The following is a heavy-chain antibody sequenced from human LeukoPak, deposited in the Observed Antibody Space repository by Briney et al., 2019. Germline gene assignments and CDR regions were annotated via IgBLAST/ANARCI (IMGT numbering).Heavy chain of an antibody. CDR2: IYYSGST. V-gene: IGHV4-59*01. J-gene: IGHJ6*03. CDR1: GGSISSYY. Sequence: PSETLSLTCTVSGGSISSYYLSWIRQPPGKGLEWIGYIYYSGSTNYNPSLKSRVTMSVDTSKNQFSLKLSSVTAADTAVYYCASSYYDFWNYYMDVWGKGTTVTVSS. CDR3: ASSYYDFWNYYMDV. D-gene: IGHD3-3*01.